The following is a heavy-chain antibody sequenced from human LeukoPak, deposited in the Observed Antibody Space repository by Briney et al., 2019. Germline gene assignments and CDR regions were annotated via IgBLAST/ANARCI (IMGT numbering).Heavy chain of an antibody. J-gene: IGHJ5*01. CDR2: FDPEDGET. D-gene: IGHD4-11*01. Sequence: ASVKVSCKVSGYTLTELSMHWVRQAPGKGLEWMGGFDPEDGETIYAQKFQGRVTMTEDTSTDTAYMELSSLRSEDTAVYYCATRIRYSNYVGGWFDSWGQGTLVTVSS. V-gene: IGHV1-24*01. CDR1: GYTLTELS. CDR3: ATRIRYSNYVGGWFDS.